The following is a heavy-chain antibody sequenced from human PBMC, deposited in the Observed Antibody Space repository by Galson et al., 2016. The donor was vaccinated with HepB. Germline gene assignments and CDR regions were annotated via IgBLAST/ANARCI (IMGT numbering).Heavy chain of an antibody. V-gene: IGHV3-13*01. D-gene: IGHD6-13*01. J-gene: IGHJ2*01. CDR2: IGAAGDT. CDR1: GFTFSSYD. Sequence: SLRLSCAASGFTFSSYDMHWVRQATGKGLEWVSAIGAAGDTYYPGSVKGRFTISRENAKKSLYLQMNSPRAGDTAVYYCARGYEKSVAAAGKNWYFDLWGRGTLVTVSS. CDR3: ARGYEKSVAAAGKNWYFDL.